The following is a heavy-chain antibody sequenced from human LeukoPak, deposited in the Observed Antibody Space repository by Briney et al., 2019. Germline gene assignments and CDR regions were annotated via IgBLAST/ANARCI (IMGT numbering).Heavy chain of an antibody. CDR1: GFTFSNFW. J-gene: IGHJ4*02. Sequence: GGSLRLSCAASGFTFSNFWVTWVRQAPGKGLEWVANIKQDGSATYYVDSVKGRFIISRDNAKNSLFLQMNSLTAEDTAVYYCARERDAVATTGALFDYWGLGTLVTVSS. V-gene: IGHV3-7*01. CDR2: IKQDGSAT. D-gene: IGHD5-12*01. CDR3: ARERDAVATTGALFDY.